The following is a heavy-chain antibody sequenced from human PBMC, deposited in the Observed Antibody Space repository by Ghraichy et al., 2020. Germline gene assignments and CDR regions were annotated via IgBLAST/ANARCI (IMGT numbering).Heavy chain of an antibody. D-gene: IGHD4-17*01. CDR1: GASTSSSSYY. CDR2: IYYSGST. CDR3: ARQGATTVTPAAFVDF. Sequence: SETLSLTCTVSGASTSSSSYYWGWIRQPPGKGLEWIGSIYYSGSTYYNPSLKSRVTISVDTSKNQFSLKLSSVTAADTAIYYCARQGATTVTPAAFVDFWGQGTLVTVFS. V-gene: IGHV4-39*01. J-gene: IGHJ4*02.